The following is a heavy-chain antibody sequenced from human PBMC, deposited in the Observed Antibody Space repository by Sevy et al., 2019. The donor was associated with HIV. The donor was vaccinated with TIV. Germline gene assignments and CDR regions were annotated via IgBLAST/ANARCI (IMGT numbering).Heavy chain of an antibody. J-gene: IGHJ3*02. V-gene: IGHV3-11*01. CDR1: GFTFSDYS. CDR2: ISSSGSTI. D-gene: IGHD1-26*01. CDR3: ARDFRSGSYSIDAFDI. Sequence: GGSLRLSCAASGFTFSDYSMSWIRQAPGKGLKWLSYISSSGSTIYYADSVKGRFTISRDNAKHSLYLQMNSLRAEDTAVYYCARDFRSGSYSIDAFDIWGQGTKVTVS.